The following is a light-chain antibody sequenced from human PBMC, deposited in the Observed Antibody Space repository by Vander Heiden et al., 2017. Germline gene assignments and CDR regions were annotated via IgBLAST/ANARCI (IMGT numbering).Light chain of an antibody. V-gene: IGLV1-40*01. CDR1: SSNIGAGYD. Sequence: QSVLTQPPSVSGAPGQSVTISCTGRSSNIGAGYDVHWSQQLPGTAPKLLIYGNSNRPSGVPDRFSGSKSGTSASPAITGLQAEDEADYYCQSYDSSLSSVVFGGGTKLTVL. J-gene: IGLJ2*01. CDR3: QSYDSSLSSVV. CDR2: GNS.